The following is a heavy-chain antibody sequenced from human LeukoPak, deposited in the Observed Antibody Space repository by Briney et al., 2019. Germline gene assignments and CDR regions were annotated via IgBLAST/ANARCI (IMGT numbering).Heavy chain of an antibody. Sequence: GGSLRLSCAASGFTFSSYSMNWVRQAPGKGLEWVSVITGSGGSTNYADSVKGRFTISRDNSKNTLFLQMNSLRAEDTAVYYCARDIGMMGIISHWGQGTLVTVSS. D-gene: IGHD3-10*01. CDR3: ARDIGMMGIISH. CDR1: GFTFSSYS. V-gene: IGHV3-23*01. J-gene: IGHJ4*02. CDR2: ITGSGGST.